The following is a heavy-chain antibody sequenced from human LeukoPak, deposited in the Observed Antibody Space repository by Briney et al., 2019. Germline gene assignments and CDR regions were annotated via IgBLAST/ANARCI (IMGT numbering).Heavy chain of an antibody. CDR1: GFTVSSNY. CDR2: IYSGGST. J-gene: IGHJ3*02. D-gene: IGHD2-2*01. Sequence: PGGSLRLSCAASGFTVSSNYMSWVRQAPGKGLEWVSVIYSGGSTYYADSVKGRFTISRDNSKDTLYLQMNSPRAEDTAVYYCARVPFLGYCSSTSCRDIWGQGTMVTVSS. CDR3: ARVPFLGYCSSTSCRDI. V-gene: IGHV3-66*01.